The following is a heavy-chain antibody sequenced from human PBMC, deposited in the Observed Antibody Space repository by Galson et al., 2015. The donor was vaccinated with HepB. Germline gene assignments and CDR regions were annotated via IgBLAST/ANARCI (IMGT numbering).Heavy chain of an antibody. CDR3: AKQKTTVTTCIDY. D-gene: IGHD4-17*01. V-gene: IGHV3-23*01. CDR1: GFTFSSYAMSWVRYA. J-gene: IGHJ4*02. CDR2: ISGSGDSP. Sequence: SLRLSCAASGFTFSSYAMSWVRYAMSWVRQAPGKGLEWVSAISGSGDSPYYADSVKGRFTISRDNSKNTLYLQMNSLSAEDTAVYYCAKQKTTVTTCIDYWGQGTLVTVS.